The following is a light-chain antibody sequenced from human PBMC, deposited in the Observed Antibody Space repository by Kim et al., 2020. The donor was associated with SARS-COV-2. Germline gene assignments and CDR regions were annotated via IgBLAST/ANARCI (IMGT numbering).Light chain of an antibody. CDR3: QVWDIRSDRRV. Sequence: GKTARVTGGGKTVGSKSVRWYQSKRGHAPVLVFLYNSDRPSGIPERFSGANSEQTATLPTSRVEGRHKAGHYCQVWDIRSDRRVFGGGTKLTVL. CDR2: YNS. CDR1: TVGSKS. J-gene: IGLJ3*02. V-gene: IGLV3-21*04.